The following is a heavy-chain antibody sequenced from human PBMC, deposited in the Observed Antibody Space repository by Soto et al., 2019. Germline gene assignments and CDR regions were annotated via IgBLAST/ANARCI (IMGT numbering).Heavy chain of an antibody. CDR1: GFTFSSYT. Sequence: GGSLRLSCAASGFTFSSYTMNWVRRAPGKGLEWISYISHSGSPKYYADSVKGRFTISRDNAKNSLYLQMNSLRDEDTAVYYCARGQYSMDVWGQGTTVTVSS. CDR3: ARGQYSMDV. CDR2: ISHSGSPK. V-gene: IGHV3-48*02. J-gene: IGHJ6*02.